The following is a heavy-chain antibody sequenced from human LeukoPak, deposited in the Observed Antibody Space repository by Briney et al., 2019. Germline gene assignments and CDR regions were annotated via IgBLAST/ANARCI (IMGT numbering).Heavy chain of an antibody. CDR2: INHSGST. J-gene: IGHJ6*02. V-gene: IGHV4-34*01. D-gene: IGHD3-22*01. Sequence: SETLSLTCAVYGGSFSGYYWSWIRQPPGKGLEWIGEINHSGSTNYNPSLKSRVTISVDTSKNQFSLKLSSMTAADTAVYYCARGTGSSGSLDYYYGMDVWGQGTTVTVSS. CDR3: ARGTGSSGSLDYYYGMDV. CDR1: GGSFSGYY.